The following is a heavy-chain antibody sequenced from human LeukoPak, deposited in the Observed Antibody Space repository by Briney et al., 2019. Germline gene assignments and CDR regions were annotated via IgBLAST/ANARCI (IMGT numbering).Heavy chain of an antibody. CDR2: IWYDGSNK. CDR1: GFTFSSYG. D-gene: IGHD6-13*01. J-gene: IGHJ6*03. V-gene: IGHV3-33*01. Sequence: PGGSLRLSCAASGFTFSSYGMHWVRQAPGKGLEWVAVIWYDGSNKYYADSVKGRLTISRDNSKNTLYLQMNSLRAEDTAVYYCARALIPPYSSSWYYYYYYMDVWGKGTTVTVSS. CDR3: ARALIPPYSSSWYYYYYYMDV.